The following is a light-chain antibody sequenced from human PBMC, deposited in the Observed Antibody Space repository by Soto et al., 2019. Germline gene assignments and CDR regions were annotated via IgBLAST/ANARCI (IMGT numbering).Light chain of an antibody. J-gene: IGLJ1*01. CDR1: SNDVGGYNY. Sequence: QSALTQPASVSGSPGQSITITCTGTSNDVGGYNYVSWFQQHPGKAPKFILYDVSHRSSGVSSRFSGSKSGNTASLTISGLQAEDEADYYCCSYTRTTSFVFGTGTKLTVL. CDR2: DVS. CDR3: CSYTRTTSFV. V-gene: IGLV2-14*01.